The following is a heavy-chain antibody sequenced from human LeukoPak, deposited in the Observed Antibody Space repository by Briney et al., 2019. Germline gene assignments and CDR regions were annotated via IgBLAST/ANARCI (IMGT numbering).Heavy chain of an antibody. CDR1: GFTFDDYA. D-gene: IGHD6-13*01. Sequence: PGGSLRLSCAASGFTFDDYAMHWVRQAPGKGLEWVSGISRNSGSIGYADSVKGRFTISRDNAKNSLYLQMNSLRAEDTALYYCAKIFLYSSSWSDAFDIWGQGTMVTVSS. CDR3: AKIFLYSSSWSDAFDI. J-gene: IGHJ3*02. CDR2: ISRNSGSI. V-gene: IGHV3-9*01.